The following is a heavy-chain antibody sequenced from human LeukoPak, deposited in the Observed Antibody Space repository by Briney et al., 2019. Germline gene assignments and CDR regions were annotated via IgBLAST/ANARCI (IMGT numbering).Heavy chain of an antibody. V-gene: IGHV1-3*01. D-gene: IGHD2-2*01. Sequence: ASVKVSCKASGYTFTSYAMHWVRQAPGQRLEWMGWINAGNGNTKYSQKFRGRVTITRDTSASTAYMELSSLRSEDTAVYYCARDPAAMYWFDPWGQGTLVTVSS. J-gene: IGHJ5*02. CDR2: INAGNGNT. CDR3: ARDPAAMYWFDP. CDR1: GYTFTSYA.